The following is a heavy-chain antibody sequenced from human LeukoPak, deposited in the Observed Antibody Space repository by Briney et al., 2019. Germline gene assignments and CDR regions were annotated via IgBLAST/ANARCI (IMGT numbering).Heavy chain of an antibody. CDR2: INHSGNT. CDR3: ARLVWNDYGDY. J-gene: IGHJ4*02. V-gene: IGHV4-34*01. Sequence: SETLPLTCAVYGGSFSGYYWSWIRQPPGKGLEWIGEINHSGNTNYNLSLKSRVTISVDTSKNQFSVKLSSVTAADTAVYYCARLVWNDYGDYWGQGTLVTVSS. CDR1: GGSFSGYY. D-gene: IGHD1-1*01.